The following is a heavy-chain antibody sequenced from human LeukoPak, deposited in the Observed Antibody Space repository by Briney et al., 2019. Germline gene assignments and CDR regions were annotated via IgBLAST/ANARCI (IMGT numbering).Heavy chain of an antibody. Sequence: PSETLSLTCTVSGGSMSSDYWSWIRQPPGKGLEWGGYIYHSGNTNYNTKYNPSLESRVTISVDTSKNQLSLKVSSVTAADMAIYSCARSVGYSYGHGWFDPWGQGTLVTVSS. J-gene: IGHJ5*02. D-gene: IGHD5-18*01. CDR3: ARSVGYSYGHGWFDP. CDR2: IYHSGNTNYNT. V-gene: IGHV4-59*01. CDR1: GGSMSSDY.